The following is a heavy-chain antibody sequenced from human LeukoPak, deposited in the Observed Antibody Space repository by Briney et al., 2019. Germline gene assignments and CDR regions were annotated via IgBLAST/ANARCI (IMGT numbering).Heavy chain of an antibody. Sequence: SETLSLTCTVSGYSISSGYFWGWIRQPPGKGLEWIGSIYHSGSTSYNPSLKSRLTISVDTSKNQFSLKLNFVTAADTAMYYCARTTEGYCRSTSYSWCYYYYMDVWGKGTTVTVSS. V-gene: IGHV4-38-2*02. CDR2: IYHSGST. CDR3: ARTTEGYCRSTSYSWCYYYYMDV. D-gene: IGHD2-2*01. J-gene: IGHJ6*03. CDR1: GYSISSGYF.